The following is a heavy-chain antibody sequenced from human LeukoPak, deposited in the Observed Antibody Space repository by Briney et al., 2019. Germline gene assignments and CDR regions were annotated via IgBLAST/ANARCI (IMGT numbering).Heavy chain of an antibody. CDR2: VFHSGNT. D-gene: IGHD1-14*01. CDR3: ASSETVTGTTYYFDY. CDR1: GGSISSYY. V-gene: IGHV4-59*01. J-gene: IGHJ4*02. Sequence: SETLSLTCSVSGGSISSYYRFWIRQPPGKGLEWIGSVFHSGNTNYNPSLKSRVTISVDTSKNQFSLKLSSVTAADTAVYYCASSETVTGTTYYFDYWGQGTLITVSS.